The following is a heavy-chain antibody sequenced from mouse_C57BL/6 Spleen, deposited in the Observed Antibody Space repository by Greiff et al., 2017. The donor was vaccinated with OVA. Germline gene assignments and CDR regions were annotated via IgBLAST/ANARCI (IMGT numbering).Heavy chain of an antibody. J-gene: IGHJ4*01. CDR2: IDPENGDT. CDR3: TTLLSDLGMDY. CDR1: GFTIKDDY. Sequence: VQLQQSGAELVRPGASVKLSCTASGFTIKDDYMHWVKQRPEQGLEWIGWIDPENGDTEYASKFQGKATITADTSSNTAYLQLSSLTSEDTAVYCCTTLLSDLGMDYWGQGTSVTVSS. D-gene: IGHD2-1*01. V-gene: IGHV14-4*01.